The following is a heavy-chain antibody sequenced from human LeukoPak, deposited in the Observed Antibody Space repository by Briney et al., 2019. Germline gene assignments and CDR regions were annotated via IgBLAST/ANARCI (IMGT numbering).Heavy chain of an antibody. CDR1: GFAFSNYG. Sequence: GGSLRLSCAASGFAFSNYGMSWVRQAPGKGLEWVAFLRYDGSNKYYADSVKGRFTISRDNAKNSLYLQMNSLRAEDTAVYYCARDARAHYGPGDYMDVWGKGTTVTVSS. CDR2: LRYDGSNK. D-gene: IGHD3-10*01. J-gene: IGHJ6*03. CDR3: ARDARAHYGPGDYMDV. V-gene: IGHV3-30*02.